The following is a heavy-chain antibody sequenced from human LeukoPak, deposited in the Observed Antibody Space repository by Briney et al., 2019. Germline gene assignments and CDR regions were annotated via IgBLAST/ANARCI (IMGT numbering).Heavy chain of an antibody. J-gene: IGHJ5*02. CDR2: INPNSGGT. D-gene: IGHD3-10*01. CDR1: GYTFTGYY. CDR3: AREDFGDYGSGTYLNRRRWFDP. Sequence: SSVKVSCKASGYTFTGYYMHWVRQAPGQGLEWMGWINPNSGGTNYAQKFQGRVTMTRDTSISTAYMELSRLRSDDTAVYYCAREDFGDYGSGTYLNRRRWFDPWGQGTLVTVSS. V-gene: IGHV1-2*02.